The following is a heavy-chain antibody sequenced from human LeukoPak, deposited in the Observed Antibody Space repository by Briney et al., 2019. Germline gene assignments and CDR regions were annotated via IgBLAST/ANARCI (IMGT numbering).Heavy chain of an antibody. V-gene: IGHV3-11*05. J-gene: IGHJ4*02. CDR3: ARVRLVVPAATPLDY. D-gene: IGHD2-2*01. CDR2: ISSSSSYT. Sequence: KPGGSLRLSCAASGFTFSDYYMSSIRPAPGKGLEWVSYISSSSSYTNYADSVKGRFTISRDNAKNSLYLQMNSLRAEDTAVYYCARVRLVVPAATPLDYWGQGTLVTVSS. CDR1: GFTFSDYY.